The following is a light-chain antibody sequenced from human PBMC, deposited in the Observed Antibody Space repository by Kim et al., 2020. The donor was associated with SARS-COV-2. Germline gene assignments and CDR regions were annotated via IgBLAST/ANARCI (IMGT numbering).Light chain of an antibody. CDR1: SSDVGGYNY. Sequence: GQSTTISCTGTSSDVGGYNYVSWYQQHPGKAPKLMIYDVSNRPSGVSNRFSGSKSGNTASLTISGLQAEDEADYYCSSYTSSSTWVFGGGTKVTVL. CDR3: SSYTSSSTWV. CDR2: DVS. V-gene: IGLV2-14*03. J-gene: IGLJ3*02.